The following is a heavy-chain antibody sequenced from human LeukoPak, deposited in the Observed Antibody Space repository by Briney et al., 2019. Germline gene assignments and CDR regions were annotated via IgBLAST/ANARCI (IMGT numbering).Heavy chain of an antibody. CDR3: ARDDCGQDCYRRTYWDY. Sequence: SETLSLTCTVSGGSINSTSYYWGWIRQPPGKGLEWVGSIYFSGTTFYNPSLKSRVAISVDTSRNHVSLKLNSVTAADTAVYFCARDDCGQDCYRRTYWDYWGQGTLVTVSS. J-gene: IGHJ4*02. V-gene: IGHV4-39*07. CDR2: IYFSGTT. D-gene: IGHD2-21*02. CDR1: GGSINSTSYY.